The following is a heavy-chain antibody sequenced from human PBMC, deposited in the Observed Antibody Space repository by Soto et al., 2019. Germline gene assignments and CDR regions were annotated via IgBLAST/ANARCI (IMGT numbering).Heavy chain of an antibody. J-gene: IGHJ3*01. V-gene: IGHV5-51*01. D-gene: IGHD1-26*01. CDR1: GERSSNYW. CDR2: IYPGDSRS. CDR3: ARARYSTWPGASDV. Sequence: CYSGSGERSSNYWGGWVSQMTGKGLEWVGNIYPGDSRSTYSPSYQGQVIISADKSIDTAYLQWSSLKASDTAIYYCARARYSTWPGASDVWVKGTMVTGSS.